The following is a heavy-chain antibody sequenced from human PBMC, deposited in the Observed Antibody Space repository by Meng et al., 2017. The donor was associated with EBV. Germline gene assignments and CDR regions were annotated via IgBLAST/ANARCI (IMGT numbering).Heavy chain of an antibody. CDR3: ARGDYTNYPRWFDP. CDR2: IYYTGST. Sequence: QVQLQESGPGLVKPSETLSLTCTVSGGSVNNESYYWGWIRQPPGKGLEYIGYIYYTGSTNYNSYLKSRVTISLDKSKNQFSLKLTSLTAADTAIYYCARGDYTNYPRWFDPWGQGTLVTVSS. V-gene: IGHV4-61*01. CDR1: GGSVNNESYY. J-gene: IGHJ5*02. D-gene: IGHD4-11*01.